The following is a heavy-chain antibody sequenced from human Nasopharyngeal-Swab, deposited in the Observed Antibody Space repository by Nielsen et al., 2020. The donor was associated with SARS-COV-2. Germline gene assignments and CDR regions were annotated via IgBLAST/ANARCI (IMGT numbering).Heavy chain of an antibody. J-gene: IGHJ4*02. D-gene: IGHD6-13*01. V-gene: IGHV4-59*01. Sequence: SETLSLTCNASGGPISSYYWSWIRQPPGKGLEWIGYIYYSGSTNYNPSLKSGVTISVDTSTNQFSLKLSSVTAADTAVYYCARAPFDRGQAAAGNQGGMQFHFDYWGQGTLVTVSS. CDR3: ARAPFDRGQAAAGNQGGMQFHFDY. CDR2: IYYSGST. CDR1: GGPISSYY.